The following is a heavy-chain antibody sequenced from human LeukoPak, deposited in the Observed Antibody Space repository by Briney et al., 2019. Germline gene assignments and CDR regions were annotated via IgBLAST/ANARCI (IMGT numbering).Heavy chain of an antibody. CDR3: AKGSSSSSGYAFDI. CDR1: GFTFSSYA. D-gene: IGHD6-6*01. V-gene: IGHV3-23*01. CDR2: IICSGGST. J-gene: IGHJ3*02. Sequence: GGSLRLSCAASGFTFSSYAMSWVRQAPGKGLEWVSAIICSGGSTYYADPVKGRFTISKDNSKDTLYLQMNSLRAEDTAVYYCAKGSSSSSGYAFDIWGQGTMVTVSS.